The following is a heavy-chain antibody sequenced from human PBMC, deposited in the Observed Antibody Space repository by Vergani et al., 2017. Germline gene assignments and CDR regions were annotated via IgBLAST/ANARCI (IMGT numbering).Heavy chain of an antibody. J-gene: IGHJ4*02. CDR1: GGTFSSYA. Sequence: QVQLVQSGAEVKKPGSSVKVSCKASGGTFSSYAISWVRQAPGQGLEWMGGIIPIFGTANYAQKFQGRVTITADESTSTAYMELSSLRSEDTALYYCAGAELAVAGYYFDYWGQGTLVTVSS. CDR2: IIPIFGTA. D-gene: IGHD6-19*01. V-gene: IGHV1-69*01. CDR3: AGAELAVAGYYFDY.